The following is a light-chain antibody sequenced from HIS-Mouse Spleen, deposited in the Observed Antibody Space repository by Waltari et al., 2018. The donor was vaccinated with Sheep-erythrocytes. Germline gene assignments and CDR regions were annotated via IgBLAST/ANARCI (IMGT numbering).Light chain of an antibody. Sequence: QSALTQPRSVSGSPGQSVTISCTGTSSDVVGYNYVSWYQQHPGNAPKLMIYDVSKRPPGIPERFSGSNSGNTATLTISGTQAMDEADYYCQAWDSSTYVFGTGTKVTVL. CDR3: QAWDSSTYV. V-gene: IGLV2-11*01. CDR1: SSDVVGYNY. J-gene: IGLJ1*01. CDR2: DVS.